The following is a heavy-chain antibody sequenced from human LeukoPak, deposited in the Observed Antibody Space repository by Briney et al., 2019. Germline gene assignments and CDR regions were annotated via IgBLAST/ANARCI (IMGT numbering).Heavy chain of an antibody. J-gene: IGHJ4*02. Sequence: GGSLRLSCAASGFTFSSYAMSWVRQAPGKGLEWVSAISGSGGSTYYADSVKGRFTISRDDSKNTLYLQMNSLRAEDTAVYYCAKDTSSMIVVVTHDYWGQGSLVTVSS. CDR3: AKDTSSMIVVVTHDY. CDR1: GFTFSSYA. CDR2: ISGSGGST. V-gene: IGHV3-23*01. D-gene: IGHD3-22*01.